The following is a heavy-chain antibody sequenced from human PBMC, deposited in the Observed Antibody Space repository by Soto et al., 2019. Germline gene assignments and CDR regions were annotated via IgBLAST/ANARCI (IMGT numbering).Heavy chain of an antibody. V-gene: IGHV3-30-3*01. CDR1: EFTFSSYV. CDR3: ARTFYFDRSGMDV. Sequence: VGSLRLSCEVSEFTFSSYVMHWVRQAPGKGLEWVAVISYDGNDKYYAESVEGRFTLSRDNSKNTLYLQMNSLRAEDTAVYYCARTFYFDRSGMDVWGQGTTVTVSS. J-gene: IGHJ6*02. D-gene: IGHD3-22*01. CDR2: ISYDGNDK.